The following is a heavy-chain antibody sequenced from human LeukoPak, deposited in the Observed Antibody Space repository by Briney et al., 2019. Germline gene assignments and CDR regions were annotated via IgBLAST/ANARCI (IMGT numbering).Heavy chain of an antibody. CDR1: GFTFNSHG. Sequence: GGSLRLSCAASGFTFNSHGMHWVRQGPGNGPEWVAFIVYDGGYKYYADSVKGRFTISRDNSKNTLFLQMNSLRTEDTAVYYCAKVQSYYGILTGDPFDYWGQGTLVTVSS. J-gene: IGHJ4*02. CDR2: IVYDGGYK. CDR3: AKVQSYYGILTGDPFDY. D-gene: IGHD3-9*01. V-gene: IGHV3-30*02.